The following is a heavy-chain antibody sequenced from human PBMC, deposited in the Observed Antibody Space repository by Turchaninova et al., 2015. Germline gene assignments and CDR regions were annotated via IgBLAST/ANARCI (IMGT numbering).Heavy chain of an antibody. CDR3: ARVGGYPLGAFEI. D-gene: IGHD3-22*01. CDR2: FYTGGGT. J-gene: IGHJ3*02. V-gene: IGHV3-53*01. Sequence: VQLVESGGGLIQPGGSLRLSCAASALIFSNYYMSWVRPAPGQGPEWVSVFYTGGGTYYAESVKGRFTISRDNCKNTLYLQMNSRRAEDTAVYYCARVGGYPLGAFEIWGQGTMVTVSS. CDR1: ALIFSNYY.